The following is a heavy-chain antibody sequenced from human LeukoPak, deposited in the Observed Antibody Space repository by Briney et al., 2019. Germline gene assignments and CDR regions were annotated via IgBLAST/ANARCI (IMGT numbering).Heavy chain of an antibody. CDR2: IKQDGNEK. CDR1: GFRFNTYW. CDR3: ARDNSVGDIAWWFDP. V-gene: IGHV3-7*03. D-gene: IGHD3-16*02. J-gene: IGHJ5*02. Sequence: GGSLRLSCAASGFRFNTYWMSWVRPAPGKGLEWVANIKQDGNEKYYADSVKGRFTISRDNGKNSLDLQMNSLRADDTAVYYCARDNSVGDIAWWFDPWGRGTLATVSA.